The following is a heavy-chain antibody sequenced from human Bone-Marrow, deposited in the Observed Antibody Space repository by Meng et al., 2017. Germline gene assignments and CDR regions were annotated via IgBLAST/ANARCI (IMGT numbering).Heavy chain of an antibody. J-gene: IGHJ2*01. Sequence: QVQLVQSGAEVMKPGSSVKVSCKAPGGIFSNSVVGWVRQAPGQGLEWMGGINGVFGTTNYAQKFQGRVTITTDESTSTVYMELSSLRSEDTAVYYCARAAVADLNWYFDLWGRGTLVTVSS. CDR2: INGVFGTT. V-gene: IGHV1-69*05. CDR3: ARAAVADLNWYFDL. CDR1: GGIFSNSV. D-gene: IGHD6-19*01.